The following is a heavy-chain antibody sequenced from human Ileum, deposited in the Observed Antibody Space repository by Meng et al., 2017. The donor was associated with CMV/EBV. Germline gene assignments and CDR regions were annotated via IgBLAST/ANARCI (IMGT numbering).Heavy chain of an antibody. D-gene: IGHD3-3*02. CDR3: ARDLLSRHFDY. CDR1: GGSVSSSSYY. CDR2: IYYSGGT. J-gene: IGHJ4*02. V-gene: IGHV4-39*07. Sequence: GSLRLSCTVSGGSVSSSSYYWGWVRQPPGKGLEWIGSIYYSGGTWYNPSLKSRATISADTSKNQFSLKLSSVTAADTALYYCARDLLSRHFDYWGQGTRVTVSS.